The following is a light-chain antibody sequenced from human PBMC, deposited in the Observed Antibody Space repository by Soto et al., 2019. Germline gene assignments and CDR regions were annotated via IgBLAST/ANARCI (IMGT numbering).Light chain of an antibody. V-gene: IGKV3-11*01. Sequence: EIVLTQSPATLSLSPGDRATLACRASQSVGNDLVWYHQKRGQAPRVLIYYASNMATGIPARFSGSGSGTDFTLTISGLDPEDFAFYYGQQRNSWPPTFGGGTRVEIK. J-gene: IGKJ4*01. CDR3: QQRNSWPPT. CDR1: QSVGND. CDR2: YAS.